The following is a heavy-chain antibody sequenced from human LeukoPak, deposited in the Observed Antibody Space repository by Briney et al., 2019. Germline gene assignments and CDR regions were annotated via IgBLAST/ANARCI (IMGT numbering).Heavy chain of an antibody. CDR1: GFIVSSNY. D-gene: IGHD1-26*01. CDR2: IYSSGNT. CDR3: AKSGGSGLIDY. J-gene: IGHJ4*02. V-gene: IGHV4-59*04. Sequence: GSLRLSCVASGFIVSSNYMSWVRQAPGKGLEWIGNIYSSGNTYYNASLKSRVTIYIDTSKNQFSLNLSSVTAADTAVYYCAKSGGSGLIDYWGQGTLVTVSS.